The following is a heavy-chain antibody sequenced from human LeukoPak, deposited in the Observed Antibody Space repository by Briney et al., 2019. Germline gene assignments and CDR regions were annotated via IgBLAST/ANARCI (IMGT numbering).Heavy chain of an antibody. CDR2: ISGSGGST. D-gene: IGHD5-18*01. CDR3: AKEGYSYGLYYFDY. Sequence: GGSLRLSCAASGFTLSDYYMSWIRQAPGKGLEWVSAISGSGGSTYYADSVKGRFTISRDNSKNTLYLQMNSLRAEDTAVYYCAKEGYSYGLYYFDYWGQGTLVTVSS. V-gene: IGHV3-23*01. J-gene: IGHJ4*02. CDR1: GFTLSDYY.